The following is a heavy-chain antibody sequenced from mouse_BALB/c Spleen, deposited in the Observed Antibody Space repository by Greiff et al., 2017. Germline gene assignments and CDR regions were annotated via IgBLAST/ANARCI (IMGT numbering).Heavy chain of an antibody. J-gene: IGHJ4*01. V-gene: IGHV3-2*02. CDR2: ISYSGST. CDR1: GYSITSDYA. Sequence: DVKLQESGPGLVKPSQSLSLTCTVTGYSITSDYAWNWIRQFPGNKLEWMGYISYSGSTSYNPSLKSRISITRDTSKNQFFLQLNSVTTEDTATYYCARPYDRYYAMDYWGQGTSVTVSS. CDR3: ARPYDRYYAMDY. D-gene: IGHD2-3*01.